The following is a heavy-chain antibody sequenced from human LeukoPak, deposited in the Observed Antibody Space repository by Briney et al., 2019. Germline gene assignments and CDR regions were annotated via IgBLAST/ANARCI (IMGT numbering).Heavy chain of an antibody. J-gene: IGHJ4*02. Sequence: GGSLRLSCAASGFTFENYWMSWVRQVPRKGPEWVANIKQDGSVEHYLDSVKGRFTISRDNAKNSLFLQMNSLIAEDTAVYYCARWAGVTDQWGQGTLVTVSS. CDR2: IKQDGSVE. CDR3: ARWAGVTDQ. V-gene: IGHV3-7*01. CDR1: GFTFENYW. D-gene: IGHD5-18*01.